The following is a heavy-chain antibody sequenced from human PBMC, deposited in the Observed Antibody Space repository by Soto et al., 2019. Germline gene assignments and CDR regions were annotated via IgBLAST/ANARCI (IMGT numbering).Heavy chain of an antibody. CDR3: AIRSFGVVIIGENWFDP. CDR1: GYTLTELS. D-gene: IGHD3-3*01. V-gene: IGHV1-24*01. CDR2: FDPEDGET. J-gene: IGHJ5*02. Sequence: ASVKVSCKVSGYTLTELSMHWVRQAPGKGLEWMGGFDPEDGETIYAQKFQGRVTMTEDTSTDTAYMELSSLRSEDTAVYYCAIRSFGVVIIGENWFDPWGQGTLVTV.